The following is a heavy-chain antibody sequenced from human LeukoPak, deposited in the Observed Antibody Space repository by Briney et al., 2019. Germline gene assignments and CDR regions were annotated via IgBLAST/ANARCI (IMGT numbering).Heavy chain of an antibody. CDR2: IIPIFGTA. J-gene: IGHJ4*02. CDR3: ARDLGGYCSSTSCYWNFDY. D-gene: IGHD2-2*03. V-gene: IGHV1-69*05. CDR1: GGTFSSYA. Sequence: GASVKVSCKASGGTFSSYAISWVRQAPGQGLEWMGGIIPIFGTANYAQKFQGRVTITTDESTSTAYMELSSLRSEDTAVYYCARDLGGYCSSTSCYWNFDYWGQGTLVTVSS.